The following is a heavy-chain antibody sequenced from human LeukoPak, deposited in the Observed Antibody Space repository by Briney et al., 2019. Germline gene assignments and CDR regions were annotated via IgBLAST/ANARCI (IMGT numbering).Heavy chain of an antibody. CDR2: IIPIFGTA. Sequence: SVKVSCKASGGTFSSYAISWVRQAPGQGLEWMGGIIPIFGTANYAQKFQGRVTITADESTSTAYMELSSRRSEDTAVYYCARDGGTYDILTGYRAPLDYWGQGTLVTVSS. CDR1: GGTFSSYA. V-gene: IGHV1-69*01. J-gene: IGHJ4*02. CDR3: ARDGGTYDILTGYRAPLDY. D-gene: IGHD3-9*01.